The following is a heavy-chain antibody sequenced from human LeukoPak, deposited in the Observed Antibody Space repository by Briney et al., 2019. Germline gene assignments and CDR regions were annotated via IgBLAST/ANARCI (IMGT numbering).Heavy chain of an antibody. CDR3: ARDARITMVRGVHNWFDP. V-gene: IGHV3-21*01. CDR1: GFTFSSYD. D-gene: IGHD3-10*01. Sequence: GGSLRLSCAASGFTFSSYDMTWVRQAPGRGLEWVSSIRPSGDNTYYGDSVKGRFTISRDNAKNSLYLQMNSLRAEDTAVYYCARDARITMVRGVHNWFDPWGQGTLVTVSS. J-gene: IGHJ5*02. CDR2: IRPSGDNT.